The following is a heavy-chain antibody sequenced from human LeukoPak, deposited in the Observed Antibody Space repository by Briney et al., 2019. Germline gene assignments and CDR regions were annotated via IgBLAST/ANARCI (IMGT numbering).Heavy chain of an antibody. CDR1: GFTFSRHG. Sequence: GGSLRLSCAASGFTFSRHGMHWVRQGPGKGLEWVAVISYDGSYKYYADSVKGRFTISRDNSKNTLYLQMNSLRAEDTAVYYCAKVGDYGDYALDYWGQGTLVTVSS. D-gene: IGHD4-17*01. J-gene: IGHJ4*02. CDR3: AKVGDYGDYALDY. V-gene: IGHV3-30*18. CDR2: ISYDGSYK.